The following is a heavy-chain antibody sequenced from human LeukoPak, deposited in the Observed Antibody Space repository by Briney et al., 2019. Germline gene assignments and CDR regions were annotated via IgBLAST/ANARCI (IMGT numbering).Heavy chain of an antibody. CDR3: ASWGSGDDYGDYGLLDY. D-gene: IGHD4-17*01. CDR2: ISSSSSYI. J-gene: IGHJ4*02. CDR1: GFTFSSYS. Sequence: PGGSLRLSCAASGFTFSSYSMNWVRQAPGKGLEWVSSISSSSSYIYYADSVKGRFTISRDNAKNSLYLQMNSLRAEDTAVYYCASWGSGDDYGDYGLLDYWGQGTLVTVSS. V-gene: IGHV3-21*01.